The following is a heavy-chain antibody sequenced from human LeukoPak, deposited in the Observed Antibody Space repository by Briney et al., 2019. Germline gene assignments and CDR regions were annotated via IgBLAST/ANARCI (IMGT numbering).Heavy chain of an antibody. CDR3: ARTRHNWFDP. Sequence: SETLSLTCTVSGGSISSSSYYWGWIRQPPGKGLEWIGSIYYSGSTYYNPSPKSRVTISVDTSKNQFSLKLSSVTAADTAVYYCARTRHNWFDPWGQGTLVTVSS. CDR2: IYYSGST. CDR1: GGSISSSSYY. V-gene: IGHV4-39*07. J-gene: IGHJ5*02.